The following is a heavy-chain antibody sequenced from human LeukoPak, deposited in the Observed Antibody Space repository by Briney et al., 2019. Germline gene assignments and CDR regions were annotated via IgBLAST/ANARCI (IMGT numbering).Heavy chain of an antibody. J-gene: IGHJ3*02. CDR3: ARADWGSYNSRAFDI. V-gene: IGHV4-30-4*08. CDR1: GGSISSGDYY. CDR2: IYYSGST. D-gene: IGHD7-27*01. Sequence: SQTLSLTCTVSGGSISSGDYYWSWIRQPPGKGLEWIGYIYYSGSTYYNPSLKGRVTISVDTSKNQFSLKLSSVTAADTAVYYCARADWGSYNSRAFDIWGQGTMVTVSS.